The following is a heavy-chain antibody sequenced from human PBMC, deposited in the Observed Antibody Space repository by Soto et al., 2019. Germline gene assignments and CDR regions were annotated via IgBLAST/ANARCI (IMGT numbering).Heavy chain of an antibody. CDR1: GFTFSSYA. D-gene: IGHD6-19*01. V-gene: IGHV3-23*01. J-gene: IGHJ4*02. CDR3: ARGSSGWDFDY. Sequence: EVQLLESGGGLVQPGGSLRLSCAASGFTFSSYAMSWVRQAPGKGLEWVSAISGSGGSTYYADSVKGRFTISRDNSKNALYLQMNSLRVEGTAVYYCARGSSGWDFDYWGQGTLVTVSS. CDR2: ISGSGGST.